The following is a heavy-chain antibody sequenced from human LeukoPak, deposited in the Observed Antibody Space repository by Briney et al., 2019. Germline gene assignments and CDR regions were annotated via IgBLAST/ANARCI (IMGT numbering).Heavy chain of an antibody. D-gene: IGHD6-19*01. CDR2: INSDGSST. J-gene: IGHJ4*02. Sequence: GRSLRLSCAASGFTFSSYWMHWVRQAPGKGLVWVSRINSDGSSTSYADSVKGRFTISRDNAKNTLYLQMNSLRAEDTAVYYCARDSEAVAPFDYWGQGTLVTVSS. CDR1: GFTFSSYW. CDR3: ARDSEAVAPFDY. V-gene: IGHV3-74*01.